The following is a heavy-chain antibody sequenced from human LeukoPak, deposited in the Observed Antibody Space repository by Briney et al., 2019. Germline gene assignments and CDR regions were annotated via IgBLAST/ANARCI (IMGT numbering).Heavy chain of an antibody. V-gene: IGHV3-23*01. Sequence: GGSLRLSCAASGFTFSSYAMSWVRQAPGRGLEWVSTIGGNGGSTYYADSVKGRFTISRDNSKHTLDLQMNSLRYEDTAVSSCARASRADFVAVVAGCEYWGQGTLVTVSS. D-gene: IGHD2-15*01. J-gene: IGHJ4*02. CDR2: IGGNGGST. CDR1: GFTFSSYA. CDR3: ARASRADFVAVVAGCEY.